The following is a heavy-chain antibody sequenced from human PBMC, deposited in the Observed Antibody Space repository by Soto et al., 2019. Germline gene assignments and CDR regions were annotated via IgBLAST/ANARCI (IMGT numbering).Heavy chain of an antibody. Sequence: SETLSLTCTVSGGSISSYYWSWIRQPPGKGLEWIGYIYYSGSINYNPSLKSRVTISVDTSKNQFSLKLSSVTAADTAVYYCARSYYDSEFDYWGQGTLVTVSS. CDR1: GGSISSYY. J-gene: IGHJ4*02. V-gene: IGHV4-59*01. D-gene: IGHD3-22*01. CDR3: ARSYYDSEFDY. CDR2: IYYSGSI.